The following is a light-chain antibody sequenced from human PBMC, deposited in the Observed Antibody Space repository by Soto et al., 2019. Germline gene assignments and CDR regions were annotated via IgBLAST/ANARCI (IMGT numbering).Light chain of an antibody. Sequence: EIVLTQSPGTLSLSPGERATLSCSASQSVTSSYLAWYQQKPGQAPRLLMYGASSRATGIPDRFSGSGSGTDFTLTISRLEPEDFAVYYCQQYTSSPLTFGGGTKVEIK. CDR2: GAS. CDR3: QQYTSSPLT. V-gene: IGKV3-20*01. CDR1: QSVTSSY. J-gene: IGKJ4*02.